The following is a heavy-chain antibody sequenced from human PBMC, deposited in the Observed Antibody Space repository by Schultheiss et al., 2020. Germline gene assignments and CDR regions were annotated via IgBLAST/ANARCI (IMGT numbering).Heavy chain of an antibody. Sequence: SETLSLTCTVSGGSISSSSYYWGWIRQPPGKGLEWIGSIYYSGSTYYNPSLKSRVTISVDTSKNQFSLKLSSVTAADTAVYYCARDAREYCTGGVCYAPSYYYYYGMDVWGQGTTVTVSS. CDR1: GGSISSSSYY. D-gene: IGHD2-8*02. CDR3: ARDAREYCTGGVCYAPSYYYYYGMDV. CDR2: IYYSGST. J-gene: IGHJ6*02. V-gene: IGHV4-39*07.